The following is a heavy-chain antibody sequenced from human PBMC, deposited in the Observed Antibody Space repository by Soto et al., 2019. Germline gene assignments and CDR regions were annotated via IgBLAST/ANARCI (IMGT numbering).Heavy chain of an antibody. Sequence: LSLTCTVSGGSISSGGYYWSWIRQHPGKGLEWIGYIYYSGSTYYNPSLKSRVTISVDTSKNQFSLKLSSVTAADTAVYYCARVAYSSGWDFDYWGQGTLVTVSS. J-gene: IGHJ4*02. D-gene: IGHD6-19*01. CDR3: ARVAYSSGWDFDY. V-gene: IGHV4-31*03. CDR2: IYYSGST. CDR1: GGSISSGGYY.